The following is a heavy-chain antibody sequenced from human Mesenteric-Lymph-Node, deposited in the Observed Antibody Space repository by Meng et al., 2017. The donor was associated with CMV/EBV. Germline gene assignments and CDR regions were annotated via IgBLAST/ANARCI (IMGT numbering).Heavy chain of an antibody. D-gene: IGHD2-2*01. CDR2: INHSGST. J-gene: IGHJ4*02. CDR3: ARHHYCSSTSCYGGRDY. V-gene: IGHV4-38-2*02. Sequence: GSLRLSCTVSGYSISSGYYWGWIRQPPGKGLEWIGEINHSGSTNYNPSLKSRVTISVDTSKNQFSLKLSSVTAADTAVYYCARHHYCSSTSCYGGRDYWGQGTLVTVSS. CDR1: GYSISSGYY.